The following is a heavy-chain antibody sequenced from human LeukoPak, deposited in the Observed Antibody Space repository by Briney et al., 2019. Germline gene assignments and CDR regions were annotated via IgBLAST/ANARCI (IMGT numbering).Heavy chain of an antibody. D-gene: IGHD2-8*02. J-gene: IGHJ3*01. CDR3: VRSITGGYMSFAL. CDR2: ISSSSSST. CDR1: GFNFNDHY. Sequence: GSLILSCAASGFNFNDHYMSWIRQAPGKGLEWVSYISSSSSSTYYADSVKGRFSISRDNARNSLSLYLQMNDLRADDTAVYCCVRSITGGYMSFALWGQGTTVTVSS. V-gene: IGHV3-11*04.